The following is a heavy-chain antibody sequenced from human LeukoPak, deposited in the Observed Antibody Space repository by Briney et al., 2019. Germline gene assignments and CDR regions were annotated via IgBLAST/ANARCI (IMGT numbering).Heavy chain of an antibody. V-gene: IGHV4-34*01. CDR1: GGSFNKYY. CDR2: INRSGDT. Sequence: SETLSLTCGVSGGSFNKYYWAWIRQPPGKGLEGIGEINRSGDTNYNPSLNSRVTISVDTSMNQFSLKLSSVTAAYTAVYFCARSGVTTVLYLDWGQGTLVTVSS. D-gene: IGHD4-11*01. J-gene: IGHJ4*02. CDR3: ARSGVTTVLYLD.